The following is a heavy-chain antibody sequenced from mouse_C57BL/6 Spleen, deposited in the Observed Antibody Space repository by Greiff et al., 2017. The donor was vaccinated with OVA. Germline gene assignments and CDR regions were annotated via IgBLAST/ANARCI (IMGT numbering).Heavy chain of an antibody. D-gene: IGHD1-1*01. Sequence: QVQLQQPGAELVKPGASVKVSCKASGYTFTSYWMHWVKQRPGQGLEWIGRIHPSDSDTNYNQKFKGKATLTVDKSSSTAYMQLSSLTSEDSAVYFCAIGDIRSSYHSMDYWGQGNSGTVSS. J-gene: IGHJ4*01. V-gene: IGHV1-74*01. CDR2: IHPSDSDT. CDR1: GYTFTSYW. CDR3: AIGDIRSSYHSMDY.